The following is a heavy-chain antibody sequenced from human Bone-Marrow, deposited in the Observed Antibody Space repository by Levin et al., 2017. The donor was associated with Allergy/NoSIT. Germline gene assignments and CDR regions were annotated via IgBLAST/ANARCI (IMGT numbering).Heavy chain of an antibody. V-gene: IGHV3-23*01. J-gene: IGHJ2*01. CDR2: ISGSGDSP. D-gene: IGHD3-22*01. Sequence: GGSLRLSCAASGFTFSSYAMSWVRQAPGKGLEWVSAISGSGDSPYYADSVEGRFTISRDNSKNTLYLQMNSLRADDTAVYYCAKTNYYDSGGYYRDWYFDLWGRGTLVTVSS. CDR3: AKTNYYDSGGYYRDWYFDL. CDR1: GFTFSSYA.